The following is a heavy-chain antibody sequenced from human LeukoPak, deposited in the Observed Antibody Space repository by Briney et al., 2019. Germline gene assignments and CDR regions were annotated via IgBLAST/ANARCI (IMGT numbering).Heavy chain of an antibody. CDR3: TRVTTNGYFEY. CDR2: IKYDESEK. D-gene: IGHD1-1*01. CDR1: GFTFSNFW. J-gene: IGHJ4*02. Sequence: GGSLRLSCAASGFTFSNFWMGWVRQAPGKGLEWVASIKYDESEKHYVDSVKGRFTISRDNAKNSLYLQMNSLRGEGTAVYFCTRVTTNGYFEYWGQGSLVTVSS. V-gene: IGHV3-7*04.